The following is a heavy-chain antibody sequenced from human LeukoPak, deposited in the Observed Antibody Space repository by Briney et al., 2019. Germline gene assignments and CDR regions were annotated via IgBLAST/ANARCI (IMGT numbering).Heavy chain of an antibody. CDR3: ARVKVAVAGLNPYYFDY. D-gene: IGHD6-19*01. J-gene: IGHJ4*02. Sequence: SVKVSCKASGGTLSSYAISWVRQAPGQGLEWMGGIIPIFGTANYAQKFQGRVTITADESTSTAYMELSSLRSEDTAVYYCARVKVAVAGLNPYYFDYWGQGTLVTVSS. V-gene: IGHV1-69*13. CDR2: IIPIFGTA. CDR1: GGTLSSYA.